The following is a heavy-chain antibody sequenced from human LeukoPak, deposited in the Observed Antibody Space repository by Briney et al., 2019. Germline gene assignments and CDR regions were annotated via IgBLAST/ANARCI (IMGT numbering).Heavy chain of an antibody. CDR2: ISAYNGNT. J-gene: IGHJ5*02. D-gene: IGHD3-22*01. CDR3: ARVTYYYDSSDGALFENWFDP. Sequence: ASVKVSCKASGYTFTSYGISWVRQAPGQGLEWMGWISAYNGNTNYAQKLQGRVTMTTDTSTSTAYMELRSLRSDDTAVYYCARVTYYYDSSDGALFENWFDPWGQGTLVTVSS. V-gene: IGHV1-18*01. CDR1: GYTFTSYG.